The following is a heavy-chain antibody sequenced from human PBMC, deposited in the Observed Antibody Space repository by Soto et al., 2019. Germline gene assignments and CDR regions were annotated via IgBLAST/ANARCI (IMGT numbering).Heavy chain of an antibody. J-gene: IGHJ4*02. CDR2: ISGSGGST. Sequence: GGSLRLSCAASGFTFSSYAMSWVRQAPGKGLEWVSAISGSGGSTYYADSVKGRFTISRDNSKNTLYLQMNSLRAEDTAVYYCAKESNNWNYGTGGYFDYWGQGTLVTVSS. CDR3: AKESNNWNYGTGGYFDY. D-gene: IGHD1-7*01. V-gene: IGHV3-23*01. CDR1: GFTFSSYA.